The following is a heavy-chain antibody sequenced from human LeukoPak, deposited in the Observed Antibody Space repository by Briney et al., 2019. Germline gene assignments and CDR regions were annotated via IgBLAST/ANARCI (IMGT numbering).Heavy chain of an antibody. V-gene: IGHV3-7*03. Sequence: GGSLRVSCDASGFTFRSYWMSWVRQAPGKGLEWVASINQDGSEKYYVDSVKGRFTISRDNAKNSLYLQMNSLRDEDTALYYCAKGIYDYGVRLDYWGQGTLITVSS. D-gene: IGHD4-17*01. J-gene: IGHJ4*02. CDR1: GFTFRSYW. CDR3: AKGIYDYGVRLDY. CDR2: INQDGSEK.